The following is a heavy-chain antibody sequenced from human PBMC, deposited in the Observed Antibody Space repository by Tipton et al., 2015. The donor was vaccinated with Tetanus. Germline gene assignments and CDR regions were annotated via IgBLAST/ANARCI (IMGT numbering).Heavy chain of an antibody. J-gene: IGHJ5*02. CDR1: GGSISSYY. Sequence: TLSLTCTVSGGSISSYYWSWIRQPPGKGLEWIGYIYYSGSTNYNPSLKSRVTISVDTSKNQFSLKLRSVTAADTAVYYCARGGRYDYGVQGWFDPWGQGTLVTVSS. CDR3: ARGGRYDYGVQGWFDP. V-gene: IGHV4-59*01. D-gene: IGHD4-17*01. CDR2: IYYSGST.